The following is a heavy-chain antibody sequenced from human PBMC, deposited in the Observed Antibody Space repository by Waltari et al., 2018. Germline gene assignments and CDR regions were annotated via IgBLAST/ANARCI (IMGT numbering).Heavy chain of an antibody. CDR3: ARVRNTAMVTLDAFDI. CDR2: IIPIFGTA. D-gene: IGHD5-18*01. Sequence: QVQLVQSGAEVKKPGSSVKFSCKASGGTFSSYAISWLRLAPGQGLEWMGGIIPIFGTANYAQKFQGRVTITADESTSTAYMELSSLRSEDTAVDYCARVRNTAMVTLDAFDIWGQGTMVTVSS. CDR1: GGTFSSYA. V-gene: IGHV1-69*12. J-gene: IGHJ3*02.